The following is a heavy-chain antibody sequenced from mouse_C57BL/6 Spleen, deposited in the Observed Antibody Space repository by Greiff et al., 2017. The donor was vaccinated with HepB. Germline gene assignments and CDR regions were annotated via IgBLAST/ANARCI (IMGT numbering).Heavy chain of an antibody. J-gene: IGHJ2*01. CDR1: GYTFTSYW. CDR3: TREGGYYGSWMDFDY. D-gene: IGHD1-1*01. CDR2: IYPGNSDT. V-gene: IGHV1-5*01. Sequence: EVQRVESGTVLARPGASVKMSCKTSGYTFTSYWMHWVKQRPGQGLEWIGAIYPGNSDTSYNQKFKGKAKLTAVTSASTAYMELSSLTNEDSAVYYGTREGGYYGSWMDFDYWGQGTTLTVSS.